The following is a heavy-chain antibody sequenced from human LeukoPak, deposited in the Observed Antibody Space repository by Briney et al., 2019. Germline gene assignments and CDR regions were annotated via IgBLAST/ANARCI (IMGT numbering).Heavy chain of an antibody. J-gene: IGHJ6*02. Sequence: ASVKVSCKASGYTFTSYYMHWVRQAPGQGLEWMGIINPSGGSTSYAQKFQGRVTMTRDTSTSTVYMELSSLRSEDTAVYYCARVRLRFLEWPQMDVWGQGTMVTVSS. CDR2: INPSGGST. D-gene: IGHD3-3*01. CDR1: GYTFTSYY. V-gene: IGHV1-46*01. CDR3: ARVRLRFLEWPQMDV.